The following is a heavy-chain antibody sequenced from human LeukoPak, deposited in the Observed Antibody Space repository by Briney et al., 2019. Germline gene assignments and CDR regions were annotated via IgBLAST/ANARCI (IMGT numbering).Heavy chain of an antibody. V-gene: IGHV3-48*04. CDR2: IGISSGNT. Sequence: GSLRLSCTASGFPFSDYSMNWVRQAPGKGLEWISYIGISSGNTKYADSVRGRFTISADNAKNSLYLQMNSLRVEDTAVYYCARDHNYAFDNWGQGTLVSVSS. D-gene: IGHD1-1*01. CDR1: GFPFSDYS. J-gene: IGHJ4*02. CDR3: ARDHNYAFDN.